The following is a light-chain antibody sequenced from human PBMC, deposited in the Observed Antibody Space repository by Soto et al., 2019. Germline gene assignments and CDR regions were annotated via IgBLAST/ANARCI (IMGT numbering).Light chain of an antibody. CDR3: SSYTSSRTL. CDR1: SSDVGSYNY. J-gene: IGLJ1*01. CDR2: EVS. Sequence: QSALTQPASVSGSPGQSITISCAGTSSDVGSYNYVSWYQQHPGKAPKLMIYEVSNRPSGVSSRFSGSKSGNTASLTISGLQAEDEADYYCSSYTSSRTLFGTGTKVTVL. V-gene: IGLV2-14*01.